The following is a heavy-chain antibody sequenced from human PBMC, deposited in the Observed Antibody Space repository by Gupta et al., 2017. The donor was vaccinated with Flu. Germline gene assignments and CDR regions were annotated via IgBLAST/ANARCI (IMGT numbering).Heavy chain of an antibody. CDR1: GFTFSSYS. Sequence: EVQLVESAGGLVQPGGSLRHSCVASGFTFSSYSMNWVRQAPGKGLEWVSYISSSSTTIYYADSVKGRFTISRDNAKNSLYLQMNSLRDEDTAVYYCARLADCSSTSCYSADYYYYYGMDVWGQGTTVTVSS. D-gene: IGHD2-2*01. CDR3: ARLADCSSTSCYSADYYYYYGMDV. CDR2: ISSSSTTI. V-gene: IGHV3-48*02. J-gene: IGHJ6*02.